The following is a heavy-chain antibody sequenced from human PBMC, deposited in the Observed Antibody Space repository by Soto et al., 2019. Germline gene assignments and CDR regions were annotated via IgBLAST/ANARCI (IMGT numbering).Heavy chain of an antibody. CDR1: GFTFSSYW. J-gene: IGHJ5*02. CDR3: ARDPIKDWNYGKRWFYWFDP. V-gene: IGHV3-74*01. Sequence: GGSLSLSCAASGFTFSSYWMHWVRQAPGKGLVWVSRINSDGSSTSYADSVKGRFTISRDNAKNTLELQKNSLRAEDTAVYYCARDPIKDWNYGKRWFYWFDPWGQGTLVTVSS. D-gene: IGHD1-7*01. CDR2: INSDGSST.